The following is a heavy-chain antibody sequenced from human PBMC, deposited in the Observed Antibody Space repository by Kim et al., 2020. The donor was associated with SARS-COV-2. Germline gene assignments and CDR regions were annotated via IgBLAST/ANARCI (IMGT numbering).Heavy chain of an antibody. CDR1: GGTFSSYA. V-gene: IGHV1-69*13. D-gene: IGHD3-10*01. CDR2: IIPIFGTA. CDR3: ARGRRGVHPPQPFSPSSPVRIPRRIRAAWPLAASHRTSFD. J-gene: IGHJ2*01. Sequence: SVKVSCKASGGTFSSYAISWVRHAPGQGLEWMGGIIPIFGTANYAQKFQGRVTITADVSTSTAYMELSSLRSDDTAVYYCARGRRGVHPPQPFSPSSPVRIPRRIRAAWPLAASHRTSFD.